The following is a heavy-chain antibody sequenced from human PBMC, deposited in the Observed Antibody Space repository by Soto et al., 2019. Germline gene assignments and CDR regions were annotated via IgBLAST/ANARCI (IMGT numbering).Heavy chain of an antibody. CDR2: INPSGGST. CDR1: GYTFTSYY. Sequence: ASVKVSFKASGYTFTSYYMHWVRQAPGQGLEWMGIINPSGGSTSYAQKFQGRVTMTRDTSTSTVYMELSSLRSEDTAVYYCVFRFLPGNIAAAGIDAFDIWGQGTMVTVSS. D-gene: IGHD6-13*01. V-gene: IGHV1-46*01. J-gene: IGHJ3*02. CDR3: VFRFLPGNIAAAGIDAFDI.